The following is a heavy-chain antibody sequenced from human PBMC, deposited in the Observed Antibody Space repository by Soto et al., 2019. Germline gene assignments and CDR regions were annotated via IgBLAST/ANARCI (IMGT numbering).Heavy chain of an antibody. CDR3: ARGSFSQSNYYDSSGYYPMLGFDL. CDR2: ISYDGSNK. CDR1: GFTFSSYA. J-gene: IGHJ2*01. D-gene: IGHD3-22*01. Sequence: QVQLVEAGGGVVQPGRSLRLSCAASGFTFSSYAMQWVRQAPGKGLEWVAVISYDGSNKYYADSVKGRFTISRDNSKNTLYLQMNSLRAEDTAVYYCARGSFSQSNYYDSSGYYPMLGFDLWGRGTLVTVSS. V-gene: IGHV3-30-3*01.